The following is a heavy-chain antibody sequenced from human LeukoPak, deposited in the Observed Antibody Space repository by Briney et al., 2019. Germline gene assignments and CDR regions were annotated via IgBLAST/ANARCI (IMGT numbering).Heavy chain of an antibody. J-gene: IGHJ4*02. V-gene: IGHV4-59*01. CDR1: GASITSYY. CDR2: TYNSDTT. D-gene: IGHD4-23*01. CDR3: AKGGTVAFDY. Sequence: SETLSLTCTVSGASITSYYWSWIRQSPGKGLEWIGCTYNSDTTNYNPSLKSRPTISVDTSKKQFSPKLSSVTAADTAVYYCAKGGTVAFDYWGQGTLVTVSS.